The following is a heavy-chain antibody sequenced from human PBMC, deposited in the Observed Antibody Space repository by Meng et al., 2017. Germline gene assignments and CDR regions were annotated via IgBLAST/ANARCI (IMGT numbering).Heavy chain of an antibody. Sequence: QVPLVQSGAEVKKPGSSVKVSCKASGGTFSSYAISWVRQAPGQGLEWMGGIIPIFGTANYAQKFQGRVTITADESTSTAYMELSGLRSEDTAVYYCARDDYSNYLPFDYWGQGTLVTVSS. CDR3: ARDDYSNYLPFDY. J-gene: IGHJ4*02. V-gene: IGHV1-69*01. CDR1: GGTFSSYA. CDR2: IIPIFGTA. D-gene: IGHD4-11*01.